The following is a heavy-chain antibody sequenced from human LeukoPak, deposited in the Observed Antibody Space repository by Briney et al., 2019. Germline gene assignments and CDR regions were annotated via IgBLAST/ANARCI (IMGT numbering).Heavy chain of an antibody. D-gene: IGHD3-10*01. CDR1: GGSISSSSYY. Sequence: SQTLSLTCTVSGGSISSSSYYWGWIRQPPGKGLEWIGSIYYSGSTYYNPSLKSRATISVDTSKNQFSLKLSSVTAADTAVYYCARVTYYYAKDAFDIWGQGTMVTVSS. J-gene: IGHJ3*02. V-gene: IGHV4-39*07. CDR3: ARVTYYYAKDAFDI. CDR2: IYYSGST.